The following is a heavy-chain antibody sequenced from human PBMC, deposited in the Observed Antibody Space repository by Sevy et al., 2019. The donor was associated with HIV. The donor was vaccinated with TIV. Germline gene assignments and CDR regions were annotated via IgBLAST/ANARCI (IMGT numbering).Heavy chain of an antibody. J-gene: IGHJ6*03. D-gene: IGHD3-10*01. V-gene: IGHV3-30-3*01. CDR1: GFTFSSYA. CDR3: ARSQPPRDYYYYYYMDV. Sequence: GGSLRLSCAASGFTFSSYAMHWVRQAPGKGLEWVAVISYDGSNKYYADSVKGRFTISRDNSKNTLYLQMNSLRAEDTAVYYCARSQPPRDYYYYYYMDVWGKGTTITVSS. CDR2: ISYDGSNK.